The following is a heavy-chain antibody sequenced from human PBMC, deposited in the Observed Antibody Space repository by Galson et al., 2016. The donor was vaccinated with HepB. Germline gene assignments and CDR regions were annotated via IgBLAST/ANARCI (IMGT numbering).Heavy chain of an antibody. J-gene: IGHJ4*02. V-gene: IGHV3-23*01. CDR3: AKGGDYDN. D-gene: IGHD4-17*01. CDR1: GFTFSSSS. CDR2: IDGNDDST. Sequence: SLRLPCAASGFTFSSSSMSCVRQAPGKGLEGVSAIDGNDDSTYYADSVMGRFTVSRDKSKNTLYLLMNSLRVEDTAVYYCAKGGDYDNWGQGTLVTVSS.